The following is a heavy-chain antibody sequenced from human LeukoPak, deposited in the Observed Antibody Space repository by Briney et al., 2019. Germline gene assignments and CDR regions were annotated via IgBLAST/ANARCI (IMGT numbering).Heavy chain of an antibody. Sequence: PGGSLRLSCVASGFPFDRYWMSWVRQAPGKGLEWVANIKHDGSEKNFVDSVKDRFTISRDNAENSLFLQMNSLRADDTAVYFCARQPIYEAYFDFWGQGTLVTVSS. J-gene: IGHJ4*02. CDR1: GFPFDRYW. CDR3: ARQPIYEAYFDF. CDR2: IKHDGSEK. D-gene: IGHD3-16*01. V-gene: IGHV3-7*01.